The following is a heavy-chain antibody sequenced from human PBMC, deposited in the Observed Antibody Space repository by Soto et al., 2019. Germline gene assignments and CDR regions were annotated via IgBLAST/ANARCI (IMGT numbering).Heavy chain of an antibody. CDR2: INHSGST. V-gene: IGHV4-34*01. CDR1: GGSFSGYY. Sequence: SEILSLTCAVYGGSFSGYYWSWIRQPPGKGLEWIGEINHSGSTNYNPSLKSRVTISVDTSKNQFSLKLSSVTAADTAVYYCARGREPAARGNYYYYYMDVWGKGTTVNVSS. D-gene: IGHD2-2*01. J-gene: IGHJ6*03. CDR3: ARGREPAARGNYYYYYMDV.